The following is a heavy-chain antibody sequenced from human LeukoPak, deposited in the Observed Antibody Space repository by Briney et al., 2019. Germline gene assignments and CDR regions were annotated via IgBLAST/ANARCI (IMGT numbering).Heavy chain of an antibody. Sequence: ASVKVSCKASGYTFSDYYMHWVRQAPGQGLEWMGWINPSSGDTNYAQKFQGRVTMTRDASISTAYMELSWLRADDTAIYYCARDVHDYGSNSGFDYRGQGSLVIVSS. V-gene: IGHV1-2*02. CDR1: GYTFSDYY. D-gene: IGHD4-23*01. CDR3: ARDVHDYGSNSGFDY. CDR2: INPSSGDT. J-gene: IGHJ4*02.